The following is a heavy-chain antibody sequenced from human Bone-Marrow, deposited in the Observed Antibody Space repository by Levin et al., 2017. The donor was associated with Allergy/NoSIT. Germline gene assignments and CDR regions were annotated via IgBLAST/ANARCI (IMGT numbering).Heavy chain of an antibody. CDR3: ARDGVGTAAGSP. CDR1: GFTVSRNY. D-gene: IGHD6-13*01. V-gene: IGHV3-66*01. Sequence: GGSLRLSCAASGFTVSRNYMSWVRQAPGKGLEWVSLIYSGGDTQYADSVKGRFTISRDNSKNTLYLQMNSLRADDTAVYYCARDGVGTAAGSPWGQGTLVTVSS. CDR2: IYSGGDT. J-gene: IGHJ4*02.